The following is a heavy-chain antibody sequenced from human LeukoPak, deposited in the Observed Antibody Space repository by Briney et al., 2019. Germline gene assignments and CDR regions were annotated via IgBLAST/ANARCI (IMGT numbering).Heavy chain of an antibody. CDR2: SKSKTDGGTT. Sequence: GGSLRLSCAASGFTFSNAWMSWVRQAPGKGLEWVGRSKSKTDGGTTDYAAPVKGRFTISRDDSKNTLNLQMNSLKTEDTAVYYCTTNFSSGWYEEYFQHWGQGTLVTVSS. D-gene: IGHD6-19*01. CDR1: GFTFSNAW. CDR3: TTNFSSGWYEEYFQH. J-gene: IGHJ1*01. V-gene: IGHV3-15*01.